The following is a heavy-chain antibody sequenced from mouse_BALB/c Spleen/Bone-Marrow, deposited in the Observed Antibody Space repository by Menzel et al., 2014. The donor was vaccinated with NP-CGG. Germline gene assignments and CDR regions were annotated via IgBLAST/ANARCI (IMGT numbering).Heavy chain of an antibody. CDR3: AIRAY. J-gene: IGHJ3*01. D-gene: IGHD3-2*02. Sequence: EVQGVGSGGGLVLPGGSRKLSCAASGFTFSSFGMHWVRQAPEKGLEWVAYISSGSSTIYYADTVKGRFTISRDNPKNTLFLQMTSLRSEDTAMYYCAIRAYWGQGTLVTVSA. CDR1: GFTFSSFG. CDR2: ISSGSSTI. V-gene: IGHV5-17*02.